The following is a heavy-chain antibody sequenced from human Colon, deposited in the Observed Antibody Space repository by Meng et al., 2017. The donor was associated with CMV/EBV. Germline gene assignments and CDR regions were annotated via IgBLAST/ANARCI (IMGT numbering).Heavy chain of an antibody. V-gene: IGHV4-39*07. CDR3: ARGGYPRGRSPIDY. CDR1: GGSISSPSHY. CDR2: INHSGST. J-gene: IGHJ4*02. D-gene: IGHD1-1*01. Sequence: SENLSLTCSVSGGSISSPSHYWAWIRQSPGKGLEWIGEINHSGSTNYNPSLKSRVTISVDTSKNQFSLKLSSVTAADTAVYYCARGGYPRGRSPIDYWGQGTLVTVSS.